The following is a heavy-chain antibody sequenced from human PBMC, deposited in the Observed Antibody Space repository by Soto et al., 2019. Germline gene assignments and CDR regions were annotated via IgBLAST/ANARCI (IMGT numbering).Heavy chain of an antibody. CDR1: GYTFTSYA. V-gene: IGHV1-3*05. Sequence: QVQLVQSGAEEKKPGASVKVSCKASGYTFTSYAMHWVRQAPGQRLEWMGWNNAGNGNTKYSQKFQARVTITRDNCASTGEMELSSLRSEDTAVYYCARSPGGWLYYFDYWGQGTLVT. J-gene: IGHJ4*02. CDR3: ARSPGGWLYYFDY. CDR2: NNAGNGNT. D-gene: IGHD6-19*01.